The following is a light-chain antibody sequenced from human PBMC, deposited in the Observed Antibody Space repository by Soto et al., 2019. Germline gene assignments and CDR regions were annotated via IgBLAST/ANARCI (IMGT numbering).Light chain of an antibody. J-gene: IGLJ1*01. CDR3: AAWDDSLSVV. CDR1: SSNIGSNY. V-gene: IGLV1-47*01. CDR2: RNN. Sequence: QSVLTQPPSASGTPVQRVTISCSGSSSNIGSNYVYWYQQLPGTAPKLLIYRNNQRPSGVPDRFSGSKSGTSASLAISGLRSEDEADYYCAAWDDSLSVVFGTGTKVTVL.